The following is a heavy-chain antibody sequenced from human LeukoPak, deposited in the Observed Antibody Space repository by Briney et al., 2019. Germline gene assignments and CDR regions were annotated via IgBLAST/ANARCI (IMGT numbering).Heavy chain of an antibody. Sequence: GGSLRLSCAASGFTFSSYAMSWVRQAPGKGLEWVSAISGSGGSTYYADSVKGRFTISRDNSKNMLYLQMNSLRAEDTAVYYCAKDSGYSYAYNWFDPWGQGTLVTVSS. J-gene: IGHJ5*02. CDR1: GFTFSSYA. D-gene: IGHD5-18*01. V-gene: IGHV3-23*01. CDR2: ISGSGGST. CDR3: AKDSGYSYAYNWFDP.